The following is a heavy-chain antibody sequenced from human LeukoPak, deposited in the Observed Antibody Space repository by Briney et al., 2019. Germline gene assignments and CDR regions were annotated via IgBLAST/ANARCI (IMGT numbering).Heavy chain of an antibody. D-gene: IGHD1-26*01. CDR1: GGSISSYY. J-gene: IGHJ3*02. Sequence: PSETLSLTCTVSGGSISSYYWSWIRQPPGKGLEWIGYIYYSGSTNYNPSLKSRVTISVDTSKNQFSLKLSSVTAADTAVYYCASPVPGSGATTSGDIWGQGTMVTVSS. CDR2: IYYSGST. V-gene: IGHV4-59*01. CDR3: ASPVPGSGATTSGDI.